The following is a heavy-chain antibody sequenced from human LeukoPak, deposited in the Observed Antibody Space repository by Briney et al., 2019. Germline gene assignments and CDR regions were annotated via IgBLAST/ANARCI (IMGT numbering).Heavy chain of an antibody. J-gene: IGHJ4*02. Sequence: PVGSLRLSCSASGFSFSGYAMHWVRQAPGKGLEYVSRISSNGYSTYHADSVKGRFTISRDNSKNTLYLQMSSLRAEDTAVYYCVKTPRKLVTIDYWGQGTLVTVSS. CDR1: GFSFSGYA. V-gene: IGHV3-64D*06. D-gene: IGHD4-23*01. CDR2: ISSNGYST. CDR3: VKTPRKLVTIDY.